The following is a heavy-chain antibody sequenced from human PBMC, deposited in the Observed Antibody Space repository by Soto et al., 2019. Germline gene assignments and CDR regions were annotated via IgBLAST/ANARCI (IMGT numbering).Heavy chain of an antibody. CDR2: ISGSGGST. V-gene: IGHV3-23*01. CDR3: AIPPLYCSGGSCNLDY. D-gene: IGHD2-15*01. Sequence: EVQLLESGGGLVQPGGSLRLSCAASGFTFSSYAMSWVRQAPGKGLEWVSAISGSGGSTYYADSVKGRFTISRDNSKNTLYLQMNSLRAEDTAVYYCAIPPLYCSGGSCNLDYWGQGTLVTVSS. J-gene: IGHJ4*02. CDR1: GFTFSSYA.